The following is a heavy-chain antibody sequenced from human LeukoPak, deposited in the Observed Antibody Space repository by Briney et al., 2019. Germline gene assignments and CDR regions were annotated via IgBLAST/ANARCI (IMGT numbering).Heavy chain of an antibody. V-gene: IGHV1-18*01. D-gene: IGHD5-12*01. CDR1: GYTFTSYG. CDR2: ISAYNGNT. J-gene: IGHJ4*02. CDR3: AREGNVDIVATIRSDPDY. Sequence: VASVKVSCKASGYTFTSYGISWVRQAPGQGLEWMGWISAYNGNTNYAQKLQGRVTVTTDTSTSTAYMELRSLRSDDTAVYYCAREGNVDIVATIRSDPDYWGQGTLVTVSS.